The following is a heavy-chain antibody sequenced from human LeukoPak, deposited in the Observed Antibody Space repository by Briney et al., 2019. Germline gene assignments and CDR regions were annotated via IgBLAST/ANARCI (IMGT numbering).Heavy chain of an antibody. Sequence: SETLSLTCTVSGGSVSNADYYWSWIRHPPGKTLEWIGYIYHTGSNNYKYSLKSRVTISLDTSKNRFSLKLSSVTAADTAVYYCARIEDYGGNSVNYWGQGTLVTVSS. D-gene: IGHD4-23*01. V-gene: IGHV4-61*08. CDR3: ARIEDYGGNSVNY. CDR1: GGSVSNADYY. J-gene: IGHJ4*02. CDR2: IYHTGSN.